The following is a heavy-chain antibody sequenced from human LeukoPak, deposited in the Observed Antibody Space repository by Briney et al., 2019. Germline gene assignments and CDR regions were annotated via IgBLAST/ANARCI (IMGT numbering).Heavy chain of an antibody. Sequence: GSLRLSCAASGFIFSSYWMSWVRQAPGKGLEWVANIKEDGSEKKYVDSVKGRFTISRDNAKNSVYLQMNSLRAEDTAVYYCAREHDYGDYVDYWGQGTLVTVSS. CDR2: IKEDGSEK. V-gene: IGHV3-7*01. CDR1: GFIFSSYW. D-gene: IGHD4-17*01. J-gene: IGHJ4*02. CDR3: AREHDYGDYVDY.